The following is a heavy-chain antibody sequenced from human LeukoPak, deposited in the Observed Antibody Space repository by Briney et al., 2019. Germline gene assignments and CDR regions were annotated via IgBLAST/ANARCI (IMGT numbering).Heavy chain of an antibody. J-gene: IGHJ4*02. D-gene: IGHD3-10*01. Sequence: ASVKVSCKASGYIFSRFGISWVRQAPGQGLEWMGWISPYNGDTNYAQKFQGRVTMTKGTSTTTVYMELRSLRSDDTAVYYCAREASGSGEDYFDYWGQGTLVTVSS. V-gene: IGHV1-18*01. CDR3: AREASGSGEDYFDY. CDR1: GYIFSRFG. CDR2: ISPYNGDT.